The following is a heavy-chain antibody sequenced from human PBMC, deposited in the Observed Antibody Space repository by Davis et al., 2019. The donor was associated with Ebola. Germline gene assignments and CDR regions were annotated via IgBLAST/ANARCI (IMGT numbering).Heavy chain of an antibody. J-gene: IGHJ4*02. V-gene: IGHV4-39*01. Sequence: PSETLSLTCTVSGASIGSSNYYWGWIRQPPGKGLEWIGTIYYSGSTYDNPSLKGRVTISVDTSKNQFSLRLRSVSASDTAVYYCATLPDFWRDDFEDYWGQGTLVTVSS. CDR2: IYYSGST. CDR1: GASIGSSNYY. CDR3: ATLPDFWRDDFEDY. D-gene: IGHD3-3*01.